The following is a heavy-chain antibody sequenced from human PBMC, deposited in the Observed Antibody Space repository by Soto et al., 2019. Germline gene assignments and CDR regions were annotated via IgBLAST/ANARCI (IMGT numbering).Heavy chain of an antibody. J-gene: IGHJ4*02. CDR1: GFTFSSYA. V-gene: IGHV3-30*04. CDR2: ISYDGRNK. CDR3: ARSSPQDY. Sequence: QVQLVESGEGVVQPGRSLRLSCAASGFTFSSYAMHWVRQAPGKGLEWVSLISYDGRNKYYADSVKGRFTISRDTSTNTLYLQMNSLRPEDTAVYYCARSSPQDYWGQGTLVTVSS.